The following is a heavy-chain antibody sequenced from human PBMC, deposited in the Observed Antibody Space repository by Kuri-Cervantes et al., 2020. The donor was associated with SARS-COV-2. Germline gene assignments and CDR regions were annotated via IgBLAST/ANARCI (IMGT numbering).Heavy chain of an antibody. J-gene: IGHJ4*02. V-gene: IGHV4-38-2*01. CDR1: GYSISSGYY. CDR3: ARSEIGALIDY. Sequence: SETLSLTCAVSGYSISSGYYWGWIRQPPGKGLEWIGEINHSGSTNYNPSLKSRVTISVDTSKNQFSLKLSSVTAADTAVYYCARSEIGALIDYWGQGTLVTVSS. CDR2: INHSGST. D-gene: IGHD3-22*01.